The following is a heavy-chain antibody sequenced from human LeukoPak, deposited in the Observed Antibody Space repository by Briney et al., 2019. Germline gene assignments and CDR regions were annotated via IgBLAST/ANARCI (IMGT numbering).Heavy chain of an antibody. CDR2: INPNSGGT. CDR1: GYTFTGYY. CDR3: ARDLGLLWFGESSYFDY. Sequence: GASVKVSCKASGYTFTGYYMHWVRQAPGQGLEWMGWINPNSGGTNYAQKFQGRVTMTRDTSISTAYMELSRLRSDDTAVYYCARDLGLLWFGESSYFDYWGQGTLVTVSS. V-gene: IGHV1-2*02. D-gene: IGHD3-10*01. J-gene: IGHJ4*02.